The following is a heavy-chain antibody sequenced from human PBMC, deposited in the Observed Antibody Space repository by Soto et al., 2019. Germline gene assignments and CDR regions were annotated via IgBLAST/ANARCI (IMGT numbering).Heavy chain of an antibody. Sequence: QVHLVQSGAEVKKPGSSVKVSCKASGGTFSRHGINWVRQAPGQGLEWMGGIIPIAGIAHYAQKFQGRVTITADESTSTVYMELSSLRSEDTAMYFCARDRGTGSYHYFDYWGQGTLVTVSS. CDR2: IIPIAGIA. V-gene: IGHV1-69*01. J-gene: IGHJ4*02. CDR1: GGTFSRHG. D-gene: IGHD1-26*01. CDR3: ARDRGTGSYHYFDY.